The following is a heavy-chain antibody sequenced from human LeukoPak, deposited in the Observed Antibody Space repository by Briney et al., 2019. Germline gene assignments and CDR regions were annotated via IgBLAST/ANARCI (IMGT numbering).Heavy chain of an antibody. Sequence: ASVKVSCKASGYTFTSYGISWVRQAPGQGLEWMGWISAYNGNTNYAQKLQGRVTMTTDTSTCTAYMELRSLRSDDTAVYYCAREGIFGGLDWSFDLWGRGTLVTVSS. V-gene: IGHV1-18*01. CDR2: ISAYNGNT. CDR1: GYTFTSYG. J-gene: IGHJ2*01. CDR3: AREGIFGGLDWSFDL. D-gene: IGHD3-3*01.